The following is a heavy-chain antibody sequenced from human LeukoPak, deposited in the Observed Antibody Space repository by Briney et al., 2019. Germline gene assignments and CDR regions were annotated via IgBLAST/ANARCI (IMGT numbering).Heavy chain of an antibody. CDR1: GGSISSSSYY. CDR2: IYYSGST. D-gene: IGHD1-1*01. CDR3: ASRMDTGLL. J-gene: IGHJ4*02. V-gene: IGHV4-39*01. Sequence: SETLSLTYTVSGGSISSSSYYWGWIRQPPGKGLEWIGSIYYSGSTYYNPSLKSRVTISVDTSKNQFSLKLSSVTAADTAVYYCASRMDTGLLWGQGTLVTVSS.